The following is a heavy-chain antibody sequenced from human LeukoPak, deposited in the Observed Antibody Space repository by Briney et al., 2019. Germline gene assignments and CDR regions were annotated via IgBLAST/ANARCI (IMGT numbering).Heavy chain of an antibody. CDR2: IYYSGST. D-gene: IGHD6-13*01. Sequence: PSETLSLACTVSGGSISSGGYYWSWIRQHPGKGLEWIGYIYYSGSTYYNPSLKSRVTISVDTSKNQFSLKLSSVTAADTAVYYCARDYLRGYSSSPDALDIWGQGTMVTVSS. V-gene: IGHV4-31*03. J-gene: IGHJ3*02. CDR1: GGSISSGGYY. CDR3: ARDYLRGYSSSPDALDI.